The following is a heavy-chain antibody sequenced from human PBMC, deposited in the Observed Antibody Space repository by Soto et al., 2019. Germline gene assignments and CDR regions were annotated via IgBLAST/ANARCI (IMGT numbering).Heavy chain of an antibody. Sequence: GGSLRLSCAASDFDFSSYGIHWVRQAPGKGLEWVAASSYDGRETFYADSAKGRFTVSKEMSKNTAFLQMNALRHEDTAVYFCARNSGWPILNFDNWGQGTPVTVSS. CDR1: DFDFSSYG. D-gene: IGHD3-10*01. V-gene: IGHV3-30*03. CDR3: ARNSGWPILNFDN. CDR2: SSYDGRET. J-gene: IGHJ4*02.